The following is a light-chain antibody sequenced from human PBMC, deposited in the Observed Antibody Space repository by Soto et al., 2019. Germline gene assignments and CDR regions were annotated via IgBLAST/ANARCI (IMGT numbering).Light chain of an antibody. Sequence: EIVLTQSPGTLSLSPGERATLSCRASQSVSSSYLAWYQQKPGQAPRLLIYGASSRATGIPDRFSGSGSGTDFTLTISRLESEDFAVYYCQQYGSSPTLTFGGGTKVEIK. CDR3: QQYGSSPTLT. V-gene: IGKV3-20*01. CDR2: GAS. J-gene: IGKJ4*01. CDR1: QSVSSSY.